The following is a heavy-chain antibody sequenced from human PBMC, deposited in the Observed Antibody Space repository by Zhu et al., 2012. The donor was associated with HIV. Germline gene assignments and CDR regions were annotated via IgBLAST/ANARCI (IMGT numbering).Heavy chain of an antibody. D-gene: IGHD2-21*02. Sequence: QVQLQESGPGLVEPSETLSLTCTVSGGSISSYYWSWIRQPAGKGLEWIGRIYTSGSTNYDPSLKSRVTMSVDTSKNQFSLKLSSVTAADTAVYYCARDLTCGGDCYYRRIGYFDYWGQGTLVTVSS. V-gene: IGHV4-4*07. CDR1: GGSISSYY. CDR2: IYTSGST. CDR3: ARDLTCGGDCYYRRIGYFDY. J-gene: IGHJ4*02.